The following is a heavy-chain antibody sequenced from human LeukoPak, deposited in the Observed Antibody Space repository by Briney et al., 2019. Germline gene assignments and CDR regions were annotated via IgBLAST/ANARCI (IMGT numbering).Heavy chain of an antibody. V-gene: IGHV4-39*01. Sequence: SETLSLTCTVSGGSISSYYWGWIRQPPGRGLEWIGSIYYSGSTYYNPSLKSRVTISVDTSKNQFSLKLSSVTAADTAVYYCASRPNGDPRAGIDYWGQGTLVTVSS. CDR1: GGSISSYY. D-gene: IGHD4-17*01. J-gene: IGHJ4*02. CDR3: ASRPNGDPRAGIDY. CDR2: IYYSGST.